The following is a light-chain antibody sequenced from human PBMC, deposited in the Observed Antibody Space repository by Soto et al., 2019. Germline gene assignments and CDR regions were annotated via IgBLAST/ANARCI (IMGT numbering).Light chain of an antibody. V-gene: IGKV1-5*01. CDR3: QQYNSYSPL. J-gene: IGKJ1*01. CDR1: QSINTW. Sequence: DIQMTQSPSSLSASVGDTVTITCRASQSINTWLAWHQQKPGKAPKLLISDASTLESGVPSRFSGSGSGTDFTLTINSLQPDDFATYCCQQYNSYSPLFGQGTKVEIK. CDR2: DAS.